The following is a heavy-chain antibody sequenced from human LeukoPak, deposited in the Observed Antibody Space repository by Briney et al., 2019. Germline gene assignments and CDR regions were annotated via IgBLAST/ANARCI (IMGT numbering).Heavy chain of an antibody. CDR1: GFTFSSYA. CDR2: ISGSGGST. D-gene: IGHD3-9*01. V-gene: IGHV3-23*01. CDR3: AKHGVLPAAPIRYFDWLLRDYFDY. J-gene: IGHJ4*02. Sequence: PGGSLRLSCAASGFTFSSYAMSWVRQAPGKGLEWVSAISGSGGSTYYADSVKGRFTISRDNSRNTLYLQMNSLRAEDTAVYYCAKHGVLPAAPIRYFDWLLRDYFDYWGQGTLVTVSS.